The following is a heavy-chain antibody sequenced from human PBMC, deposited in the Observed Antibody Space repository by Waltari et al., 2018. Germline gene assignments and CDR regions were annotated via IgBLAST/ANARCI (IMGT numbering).Heavy chain of an antibody. D-gene: IGHD1-26*01. V-gene: IGHV3-74*01. J-gene: IGHJ6*02. Sequence: EVQLVESGGGLVQPGGSLRLSCAASGFTFSSYWMHWVRQAPGKGLVWVSRIKSDGRSTSDADYGKGRFTISRDNAKNTRYLQMNSLRAEDTAVYDCASWTAYSGSYWDYYYYYGMDVWGQGTTVTVSS. CDR3: ASWTAYSGSYWDYYYYYGMDV. CDR2: IKSDGRST. CDR1: GFTFSSYW.